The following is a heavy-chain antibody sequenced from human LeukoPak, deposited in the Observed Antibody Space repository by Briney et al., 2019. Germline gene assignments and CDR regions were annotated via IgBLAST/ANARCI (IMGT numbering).Heavy chain of an antibody. CDR2: VKQDGSEK. J-gene: IGHJ6*03. CDR3: ARASVYGDYMDV. D-gene: IGHD2/OR15-2a*01. CDR1: EFTFSNYW. Sequence: GGSLRLSCEASEFTFSNYWMSWVRQAPGKGLEWVANVKQDGSEKYYVDSVKGRFTISRDNAKNSLYLQMNSLRAEDTAVYYCARASVYGDYMDVWGKGTTVTVSS. V-gene: IGHV3-7*01.